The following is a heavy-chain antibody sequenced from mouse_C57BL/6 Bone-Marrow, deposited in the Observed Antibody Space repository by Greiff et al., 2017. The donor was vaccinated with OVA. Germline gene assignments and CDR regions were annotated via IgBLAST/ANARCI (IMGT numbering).Heavy chain of an antibody. D-gene: IGHD1-1*01. CDR2: IYPGSGST. J-gene: IGHJ2*01. CDR3: ARPTVVAGFDY. V-gene: IGHV1-55*01. CDR1: GYTFTSYW. Sequence: QVQLQQPGAELVKPGASVKMSCKASGYTFTSYWITWVKQSPGQGLEWIGDIYPGSGSTNYNEKFTSKATLTVDTSSSTAYMQLSSLTSEDSAVYYCARPTVVAGFDYWGQGTTLTVSS.